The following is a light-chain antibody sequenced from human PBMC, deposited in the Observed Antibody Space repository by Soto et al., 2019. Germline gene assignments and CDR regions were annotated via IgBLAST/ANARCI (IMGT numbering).Light chain of an antibody. CDR2: EGS. CDR1: SSAVGSYNL. V-gene: IGLV2-23*03. Sequence: QSVLTQPASVSGSPGQSITLSCTGTSSAVGSYNLVSWYQQHPGKAPKLMIYEGSKRPSGVSNRFSGSKSGNTASLTICGLQAEDEADYDCCSYAGSSTFVVFGGGTKLTGL. CDR3: CSYAGSSTFVV. J-gene: IGLJ2*01.